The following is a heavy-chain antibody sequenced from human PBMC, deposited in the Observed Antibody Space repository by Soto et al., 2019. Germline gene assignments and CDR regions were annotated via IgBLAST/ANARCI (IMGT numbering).Heavy chain of an antibody. D-gene: IGHD3-3*01. V-gene: IGHV4-59*08. Sequence: SETLSLTCTVSGVSISSYYWSWIRQPPGKGLEWIGYIYYSGSTNYNPSLKSRVTISVDTSKNQFSLKLSSVTAADTAVYYCARYDFWSGYYMGFDYWGQGTLVTV. CDR3: ARYDFWSGYYMGFDY. CDR1: GVSISSYY. J-gene: IGHJ4*02. CDR2: IYYSGST.